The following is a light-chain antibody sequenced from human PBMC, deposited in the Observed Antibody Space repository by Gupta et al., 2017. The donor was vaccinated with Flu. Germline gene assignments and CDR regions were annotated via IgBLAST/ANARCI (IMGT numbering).Light chain of an antibody. V-gene: IGKV3-20*01. CDR2: GAS. CDR1: QSISSTY. J-gene: IGKJ3*01. CDR3: QQYGGLPG. Sequence: GERATLSCRASQSISSTYLAWYQPKPGQAPRLLISGASKRATGIPDRFSGSGSGTDFTLIINRLEPEDFAVYYCQQYGGLPGFGPGTRVDI.